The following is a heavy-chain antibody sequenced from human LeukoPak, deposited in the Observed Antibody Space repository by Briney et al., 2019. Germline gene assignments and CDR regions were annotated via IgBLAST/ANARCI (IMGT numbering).Heavy chain of an antibody. CDR2: IKQDGSEK. V-gene: IGHV3-7*01. CDR3: ARDSVSFWSGYYIDY. Sequence: PGGSLRLSCAASGFTFSSYWMSWVRQAPGKGLEWVANIKQDGSEKYYVDSVKSRFTISRDNAKNSLYLQMNSLRAEDTAVYYCARDSVSFWSGYYIDYWGQGTLVTVSS. D-gene: IGHD3-3*01. CDR1: GFTFSSYW. J-gene: IGHJ4*02.